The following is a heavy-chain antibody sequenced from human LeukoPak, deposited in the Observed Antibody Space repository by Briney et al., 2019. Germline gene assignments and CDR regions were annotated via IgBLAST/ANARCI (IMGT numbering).Heavy chain of an antibody. D-gene: IGHD3-10*01. CDR2: IYYSGST. CDR1: GGSISSGGYY. Sequence: PSETLSLTCTVSGGSISSGGYYWSWIRQHPGKGLEWIGYIYYSGSTYYNPSLKSRVTISVDTSKNQFSLKLSSVTAADTAVYYCARGQYGSGSYPPGAFDIWGQGTMVTVSS. V-gene: IGHV4-31*03. CDR3: ARGQYGSGSYPPGAFDI. J-gene: IGHJ3*02.